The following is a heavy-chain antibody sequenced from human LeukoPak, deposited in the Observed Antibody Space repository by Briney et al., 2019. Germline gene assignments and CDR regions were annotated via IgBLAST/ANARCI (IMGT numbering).Heavy chain of an antibody. J-gene: IGHJ4*02. V-gene: IGHV1-69*06. CDR1: GYTFTSYY. CDR2: VIPIFGTA. Sequence: SVKVSCKASGYTFTSYYMHWVRQAPGQGLEWMGGVIPIFGTANYAQKFQGRVTITADKSTSTVYMELSSLRSENTAVYYCATAPLGELSPHFDYWGQGTLVTVSS. D-gene: IGHD3-16*02. CDR3: ATAPLGELSPHFDY.